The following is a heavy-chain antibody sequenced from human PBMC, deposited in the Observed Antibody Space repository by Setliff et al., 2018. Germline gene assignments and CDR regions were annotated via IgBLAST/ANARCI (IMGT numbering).Heavy chain of an antibody. D-gene: IGHD3-16*01. CDR3: ARAYSYYYYYMDV. CDR2: INHSGST. Sequence: PSETLSLTCAVSGYSISSGYYWGWIRQPPGKGLEWIGEINHSGSTNYNPSLKSRVTISVDTSKNQFSLKLSSVTAADTAVYYCARAYSYYYYYMDVWGKGTTVTVSS. CDR1: GYSISSGYY. J-gene: IGHJ6*03. V-gene: IGHV4-38-2*01.